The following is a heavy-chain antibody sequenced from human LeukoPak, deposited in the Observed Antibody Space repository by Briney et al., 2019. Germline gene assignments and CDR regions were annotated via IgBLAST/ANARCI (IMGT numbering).Heavy chain of an antibody. Sequence: PSETLSLTCTVSGGSISSYYWSWIRQPTGNGLEWIGYIYYTGNTNYNPSLKSRVTISVDTSKNQFSLNLSSVTAADTAIYYCARLGGATSPFGYWGQGTLVTVSS. V-gene: IGHV4-59*08. CDR1: GGSISSYY. CDR2: IYYTGNT. J-gene: IGHJ4*02. D-gene: IGHD1-26*01. CDR3: ARLGGATSPFGY.